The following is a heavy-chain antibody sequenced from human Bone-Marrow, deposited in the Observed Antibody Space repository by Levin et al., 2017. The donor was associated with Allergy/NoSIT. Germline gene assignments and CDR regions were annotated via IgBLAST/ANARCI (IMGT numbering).Heavy chain of an antibody. CDR2: IYPADSDT. V-gene: IGHV5-51*01. J-gene: IGHJ4*02. CDR3: AKKANTLPGTFEDY. Sequence: GESLKISCKGSGYSFTNYWIAWVRQMPGKGLEWMGIIYPADSDTRYSPSFQGLVTISADNSISTAYLQWSTLKASDTAMYYCAKKANTLPGTFEDYWGQGTLVTVSS. D-gene: IGHD2/OR15-2a*01. CDR1: GYSFTNYW.